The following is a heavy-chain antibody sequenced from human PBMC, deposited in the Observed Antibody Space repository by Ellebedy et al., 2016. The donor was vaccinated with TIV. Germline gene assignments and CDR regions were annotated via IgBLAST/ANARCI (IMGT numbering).Heavy chain of an antibody. Sequence: GGSLRLXXAASGLTFSSFAIHWVRQAPGKGLEWVAVISDDGSNKYYIDSVKGRFTISRDNSKNTLYLQMNSLRAEDTAVYYCANMAWGNEDYSVDSWGQGTLVTVSS. J-gene: IGHJ5*01. CDR2: ISDDGSNK. CDR1: GLTFSSFA. CDR3: ANMAWGNEDYSVDS. V-gene: IGHV3-30*04. D-gene: IGHD2-21*01.